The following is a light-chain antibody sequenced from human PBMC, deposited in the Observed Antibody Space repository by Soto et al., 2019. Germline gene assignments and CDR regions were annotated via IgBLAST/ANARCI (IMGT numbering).Light chain of an antibody. CDR3: QQSYSMPRT. Sequence: DIQMTQSPSSLSASVGDRVTITCRASQSISSYLNWYQQKPGKAPKLLIYAASSLQSGVPSRFSGSGSGTDFTVTISSLQPEDFATYYCQQSYSMPRTFGGGTTVDIK. J-gene: IGKJ4*01. CDR2: AAS. V-gene: IGKV1-39*01. CDR1: QSISSY.